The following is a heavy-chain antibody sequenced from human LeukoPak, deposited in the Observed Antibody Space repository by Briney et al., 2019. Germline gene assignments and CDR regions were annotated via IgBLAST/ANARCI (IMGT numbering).Heavy chain of an antibody. CDR3: AHRQQYNGNWNEGYFDH. Sequence: SGPTLVKPTQILTLTCTFSGFSLTARPVGVGWIRQPPGKAPEWLALINRDDGKRYSPSLKNRLTVTKDTSKNQVILTMTNMDPVDTATYYCAHRQQYNGNWNEGYFDHWGQGALVTVSS. V-gene: IGHV2-5*02. J-gene: IGHJ4*02. CDR1: GFSLTARPVG. CDR2: INRDDGK. D-gene: IGHD1-1*01.